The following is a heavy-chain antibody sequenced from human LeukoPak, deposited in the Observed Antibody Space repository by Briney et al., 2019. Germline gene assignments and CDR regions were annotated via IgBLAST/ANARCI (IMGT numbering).Heavy chain of an antibody. CDR2: ISSSGSTI. CDR1: GFTFSSYE. V-gene: IGHV3-48*03. CDR3: AKDSQVTTGLD. D-gene: IGHD4-17*01. J-gene: IGHJ4*02. Sequence: GGSLRLSCAASGFTFSSYEMNWVRQAPGKGLEWVSYISSSGSTIYYAESVKGRFTISRDNSKNTLYLQMNSLRGEDTAVYYCAKDSQVTTGLDWGQGTLVTVSS.